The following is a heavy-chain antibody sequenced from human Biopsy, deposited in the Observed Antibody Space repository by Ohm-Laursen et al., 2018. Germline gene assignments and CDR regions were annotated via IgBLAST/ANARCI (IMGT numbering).Heavy chain of an antibody. D-gene: IGHD3-22*01. CDR2: VYYTGST. V-gene: IGHV4-59*01. J-gene: IGHJ2*01. CDR1: GDSISSYY. Sequence: TLSITCTVSGDSISSYYWSWIRQPPGKGLQWIGYVYYTGSTDYNPSLQSRVTISVDTSKNHFSLRLRSVTPADTAIYYCARDRGYYSDRTVPGYFDLWGRGTLVTVSS. CDR3: ARDRGYYSDRTVPGYFDL.